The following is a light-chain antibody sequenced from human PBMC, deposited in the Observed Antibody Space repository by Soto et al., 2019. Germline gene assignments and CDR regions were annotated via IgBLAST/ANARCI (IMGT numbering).Light chain of an antibody. V-gene: IGKV3-20*01. CDR1: QSVSSY. J-gene: IGKJ1*01. CDR2: GAS. Sequence: EIVLTQSPATLSLSPGERATLSCRASQSVSSYLAWYQQKPGQAPRLLIYGASTRATGIPDRFSGSGSGTDFTLTISRLEPEDSAVYYCQQYGSSPTWTFGQGTKVE. CDR3: QQYGSSPTWT.